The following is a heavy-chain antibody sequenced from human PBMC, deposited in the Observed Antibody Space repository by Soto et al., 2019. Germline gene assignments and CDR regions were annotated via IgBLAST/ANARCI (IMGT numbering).Heavy chain of an antibody. CDR2: ISAYNGNT. D-gene: IGHD3-10*01. J-gene: IGHJ4*02. V-gene: IGHV1-18*01. CDR1: GYTFTSYG. Sequence: QVQLVQSGAEVKKPGASVKVSCKASGYTFTSYGISWVRQAPGQGLEWMGWISAYNGNTNYAQKLQGRVTMTTDTSTSTAYMELRNLRSDDTAVYYCARDRESLWFGEPSDYWGQGTLVTVSS. CDR3: ARDRESLWFGEPSDY.